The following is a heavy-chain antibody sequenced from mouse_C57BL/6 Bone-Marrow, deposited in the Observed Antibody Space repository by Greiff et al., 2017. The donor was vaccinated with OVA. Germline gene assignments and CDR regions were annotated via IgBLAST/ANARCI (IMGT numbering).Heavy chain of an antibody. CDR3: AREEFDGRDYYAMDY. CDR1: GYTFTSYW. CDR2: IDPNSGGT. D-gene: IGHD2-3*01. Sequence: QVQLKQPGAELVKPGASVKLSCKASGYTFTSYWMHWVKQRPGRGLEWIGRIDPNSGGTKYNEKFKSKATLTVDKPSSTAYMQLSSLTSEDSAVYYCAREEFDGRDYYAMDYWGQGTSVTVSS. J-gene: IGHJ4*01. V-gene: IGHV1-72*01.